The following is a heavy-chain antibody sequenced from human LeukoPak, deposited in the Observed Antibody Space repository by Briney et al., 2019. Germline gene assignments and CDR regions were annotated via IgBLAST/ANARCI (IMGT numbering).Heavy chain of an antibody. V-gene: IGHV3-21*01. J-gene: IGHJ3*02. CDR3: ARIPYSSSLTDAFDI. D-gene: IGHD6-6*01. CDR1: GFSFRSYS. CDR2: ISSSSTYI. Sequence: GGSLRLSCAASGFSFRSYSMNWVRQAPGKGLEWVSFISSSSTYIYYADSTKGRFTISRDNAKNSLFLQMNSLGGEDTAVYYCARIPYSSSLTDAFDIWGQGTMVTVYS.